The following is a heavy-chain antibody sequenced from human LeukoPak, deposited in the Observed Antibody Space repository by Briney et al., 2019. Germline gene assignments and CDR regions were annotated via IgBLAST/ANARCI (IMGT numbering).Heavy chain of an antibody. Sequence: GASVKVSFKASGYTFTGYYMHWVRQAPGQGLEWMGWINPNSGGTNYAQKFQGRVTMTRDTSISTAYMELSRLRSDDTAVYYCARGPYYDILTGYSPADYWGQGTLVTVSS. CDR3: ARGPYYDILTGYSPADY. CDR1: GYTFTGYY. J-gene: IGHJ4*02. D-gene: IGHD3-9*01. V-gene: IGHV1-2*02. CDR2: INPNSGGT.